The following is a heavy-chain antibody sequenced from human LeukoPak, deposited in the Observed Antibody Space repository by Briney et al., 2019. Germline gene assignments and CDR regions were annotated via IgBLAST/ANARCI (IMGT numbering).Heavy chain of an antibody. CDR3: AKTRGYSYGYREDYFDY. CDR2: VGGDDAT. V-gene: IGHV3-23*01. CDR1: GFTFSDYA. Sequence: GGSLRLSCAASGFTFSDYAMNWVRQAPGKGLEWVSVVGGDDATFYTDSVKGRFTISRDNSKNTLYLQMNSLRAEDTAVYYCAKTRGYSYGYREDYFDYWGQGTLVTVSS. J-gene: IGHJ4*02. D-gene: IGHD5-18*01.